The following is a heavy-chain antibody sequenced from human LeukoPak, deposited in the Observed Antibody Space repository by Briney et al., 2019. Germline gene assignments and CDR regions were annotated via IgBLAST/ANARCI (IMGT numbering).Heavy chain of an antibody. D-gene: IGHD2-21*01. CDR2: INASGGST. CDR1: GYTFTSYY. V-gene: IGHV1-46*01. CDR3: ARAVGIYFDY. Sequence: ASVKVSCKASGYTFTSYYIHWVRQAPGQGLEWMGIINASGGSTTYAQKFQGRVTMTRDTSTRTVYMELSSLRSEDTAVYYCARAVGIYFDYWGQGTLVTVSS. J-gene: IGHJ4*02.